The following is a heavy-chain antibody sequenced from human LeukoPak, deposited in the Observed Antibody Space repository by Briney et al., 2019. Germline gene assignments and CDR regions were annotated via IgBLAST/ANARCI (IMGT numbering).Heavy chain of an antibody. D-gene: IGHD3-10*01. J-gene: IGHJ4*02. V-gene: IGHV3-48*01. CDR3: ARDRDVLLWFGEPNFDY. CDR1: GITFSSYS. CDR2: ISSSSSTI. Sequence: GGSLRLSYAASGITFSSYSMNWVRQAPGKGLEWVSYISSSSSTIYYADSVKGRFTISRDNAKNSLYLQMNSLRAEDTAVYYCARDRDVLLWFGEPNFDYWGQGTLVTVSP.